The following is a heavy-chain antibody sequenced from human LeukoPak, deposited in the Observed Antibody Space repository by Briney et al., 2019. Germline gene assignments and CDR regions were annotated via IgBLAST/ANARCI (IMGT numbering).Heavy chain of an antibody. CDR2: ISSSSSYI. CDR1: GFTFSSYS. Sequence: PGGSLRLSCAASGFTFSSYSMNWVRQAPGKGLEWVSSISSSSSYIYHADSVKGRFTISRDNAKNSLFLQMNSLRAEDTAVYFCARPYYYSSGSYWGQGTLVTVSS. CDR3: ARPYYYSSGSY. D-gene: IGHD3-10*01. J-gene: IGHJ4*02. V-gene: IGHV3-21*01.